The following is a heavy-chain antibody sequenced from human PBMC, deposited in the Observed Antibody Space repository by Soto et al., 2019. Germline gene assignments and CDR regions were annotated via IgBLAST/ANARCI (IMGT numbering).Heavy chain of an antibody. CDR2: ISYSGTT. D-gene: IGHD1-26*01. CDR1: GDSISSNNNY. J-gene: IGHJ4*02. CDR3: SRRSGSYRYCFDF. V-gene: IGHV4-30-4*01. Sequence: PSETLSLTCTVSGDSISSNNNYWSWIRQPPGEGLEWIGFISYSGTTSYSPSLKSRVAISLDTSKNQFSLSLSSVTAADTAVYYCSRRSGSYRYCFDFWGQGTLVTVSS.